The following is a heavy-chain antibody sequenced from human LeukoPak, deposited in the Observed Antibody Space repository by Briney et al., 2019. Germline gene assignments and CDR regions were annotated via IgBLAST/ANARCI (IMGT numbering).Heavy chain of an antibody. D-gene: IGHD2-8*02. CDR1: GFPFTSGFTFSDYY. CDR2: ISSTSTYT. CDR3: ARGGTGAFDY. Sequence: GRSLRLSCAASGFPFTSGFTFSDYYMSWIRQAPGKGLEWVSYISSTSTYTNYADSVKGRFTISRDNANNSVYLQMNSLRADDTAIYYCARGGTGAFDYWGQGTLVTVSS. J-gene: IGHJ4*02. V-gene: IGHV3-11*06.